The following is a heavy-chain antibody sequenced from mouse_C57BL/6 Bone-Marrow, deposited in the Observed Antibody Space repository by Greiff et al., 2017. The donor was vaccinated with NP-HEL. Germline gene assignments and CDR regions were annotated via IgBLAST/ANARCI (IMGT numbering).Heavy chain of an antibody. J-gene: IGHJ3*01. CDR3: ARIYDGDYAWFAY. D-gene: IGHD2-3*01. Sequence: EVQVVESGGGLVKPGGSLKLSCAASGFTFSDYGMHWVRQAPEKGLEWVAYISSGSSTIYYADTVKGLFTISRDNAKNTLFLQMTSLRSEDTAMYYCARIYDGDYAWFAYWGQGTLVTVSA. CDR2: ISSGSSTI. CDR1: GFTFSDYG. V-gene: IGHV5-17*01.